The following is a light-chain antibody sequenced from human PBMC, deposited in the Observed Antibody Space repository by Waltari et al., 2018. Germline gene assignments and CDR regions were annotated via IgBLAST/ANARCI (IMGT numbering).Light chain of an antibody. V-gene: IGLV10-54*04. CDR1: KNHVDNQG. Sequence: QAGLTQPPSVSKGLRQTATLTCTGNKNHVDNQGEAFLQQHQGHPPNLLSYRNTNRPSGISERFSASRSGNTASLTITGLQPEDETDYYCSAWDSSLSAWVFGGGTRLTVL. CDR3: SAWDSSLSAWV. CDR2: RNT. J-gene: IGLJ2*01.